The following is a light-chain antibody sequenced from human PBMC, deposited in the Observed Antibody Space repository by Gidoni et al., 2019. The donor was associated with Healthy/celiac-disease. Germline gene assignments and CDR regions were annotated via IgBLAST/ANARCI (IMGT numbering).Light chain of an antibody. J-gene: IGKJ4*01. V-gene: IGKV3-11*01. CDR3: QQRSNWPLT. Sequence: EIVLTQYPATLSLSPGERATLSCRASQSVSSYSAWYQQKPGQAPRLLIYDASNRATGIPARFSGSGSGTDFTLTISSLEPEDFAVYYCQQRSNWPLTFGGGTKVEIK. CDR2: DAS. CDR1: QSVSSY.